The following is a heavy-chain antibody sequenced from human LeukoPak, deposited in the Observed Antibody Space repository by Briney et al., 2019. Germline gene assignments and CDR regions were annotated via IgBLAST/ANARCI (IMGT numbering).Heavy chain of an antibody. CDR1: GGSISSYY. J-gene: IGHJ4*02. Sequence: PSETLSLTCTVSGGSISSYYWSWIRQPPGKGLEWIGYIYYSGSTNYNPSLKSRVTISVDTSKNQFSLKLSSVTAADTAAYYCARLIGEIDYWGQGTLVTVSS. D-gene: IGHD3-10*01. CDR3: ARLIGEIDY. V-gene: IGHV4-59*08. CDR2: IYYSGST.